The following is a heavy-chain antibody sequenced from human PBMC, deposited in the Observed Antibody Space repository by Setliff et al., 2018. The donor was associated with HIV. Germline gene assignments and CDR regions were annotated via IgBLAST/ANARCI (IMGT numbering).Heavy chain of an antibody. D-gene: IGHD3-3*01. J-gene: IGHJ3*02. CDR1: GASVSTTGYY. Sequence: PSETLSLTCTVSGASVSTTGYYWGWLRQSPGQGLQWIGTTFYSGSTYYNPSLKSRVTISLDTSNNYFSLTLTSVTAADTALYFCATYLSDNYLDGAFDIWGRGTMVPSPQ. CDR2: TFYSGST. V-gene: IGHV4-39*02. CDR3: ATYLSDNYLDGAFDI.